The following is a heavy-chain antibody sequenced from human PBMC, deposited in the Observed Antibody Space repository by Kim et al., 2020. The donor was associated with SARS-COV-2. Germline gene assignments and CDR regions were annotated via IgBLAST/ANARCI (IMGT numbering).Heavy chain of an antibody. V-gene: IGHV3-21*01. CDR3: ARGYCNYDFWSGYYSSCFDY. CDR1: GFTFSSYS. J-gene: IGHJ4*02. D-gene: IGHD3-3*01. Sequence: GGSLRLSCAASGFTFSSYSMNWVRQAPGKGLEWVSSISSSSSYIYYADSVKGRFTISRDNTKNSLYLQMNSLRAEDTAVYYCARGYCNYDFWSGYYSSCFDYWGQGTLVTVSS. CDR2: ISSSSSYI.